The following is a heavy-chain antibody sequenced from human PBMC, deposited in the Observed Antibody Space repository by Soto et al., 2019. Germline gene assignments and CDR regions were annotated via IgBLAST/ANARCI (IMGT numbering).Heavy chain of an antibody. J-gene: IGHJ4*02. CDR1: GGSLKSYY. V-gene: IGHV4-59*01. D-gene: IGHD1-26*01. Sequence: QVQLQESGPGLVKPSETLSLTCTVSGGSLKSYYWSWIRQSPGKGLEWIGYIYYSGSTNNNPSLKSRVSISVDTSKNQFSLKLSSVTAADTALYYCARGKWELRVGFDCWGQGTLVTVSS. CDR3: ARGKWELRVGFDC. CDR2: IYYSGST.